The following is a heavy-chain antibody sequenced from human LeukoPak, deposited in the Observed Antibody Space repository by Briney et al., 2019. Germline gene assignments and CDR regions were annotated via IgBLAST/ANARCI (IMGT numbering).Heavy chain of an antibody. CDR1: GFTFTNYA. V-gene: IGHV3-23*01. CDR3: AKDQRSGEYNYGWGPFDI. J-gene: IGHJ3*02. CDR2: ISASARSA. D-gene: IGHD5-18*01. Sequence: GGSLRLSSEVSGFTFTNYAMNWVRQAPGKGLEWVSSISASARSAVYGDSVKGRFTISRVNAENTLYLQMNSPRADDTAIYYCAKDQRSGEYNYGWGPFDIWGQGTMVTVSS.